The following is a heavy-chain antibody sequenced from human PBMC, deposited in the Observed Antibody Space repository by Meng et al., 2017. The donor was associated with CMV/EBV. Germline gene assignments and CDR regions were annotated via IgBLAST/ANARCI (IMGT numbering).Heavy chain of an antibody. D-gene: IGHD3-10*01. J-gene: IGHJ4*02. CDR3: ARESMVRGED. CDR2: INHSGST. Sequence: QLQLQQCGEGLLKPSETLSLTCAVYGGSFSGYYWSWIRQPPGKGLEWIGEINHSGSTNYNPSLKSRVTISVDTSKNQFSLKLSSVTAADTAVYYCARESMVRGEDWGQGTLVTVSS. CDR1: GGSFSGYY. V-gene: IGHV4-34*01.